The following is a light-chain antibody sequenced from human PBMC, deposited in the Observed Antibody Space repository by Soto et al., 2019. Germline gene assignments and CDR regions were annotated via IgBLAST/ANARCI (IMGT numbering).Light chain of an antibody. Sequence: EIVMTQSPATLAVSPGERAALSCRASQSVSSNFAWYQQKPGQAPSLLIYGASSRATGTPARCSGSGSGTEFTLTISSLQSEDFAVYYCQQYNNWPYTFGLGTKLEMK. CDR1: QSVSSN. CDR3: QQYNNWPYT. J-gene: IGKJ2*01. CDR2: GAS. V-gene: IGKV3-15*01.